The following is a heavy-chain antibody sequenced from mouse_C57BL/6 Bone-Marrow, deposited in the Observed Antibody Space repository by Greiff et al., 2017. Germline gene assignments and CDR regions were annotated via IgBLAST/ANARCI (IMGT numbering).Heavy chain of an antibody. CDR1: GYTFTSYD. V-gene: IGHV1-85*01. CDR2: SYPRAGSP. D-gene: IGHD1-1*01. Sequence: QVQLQQSGPELVKPGASVKLSCKASGYTFTSYDINWVKPRPGQGLEWIGWSYPRAGSPKYNEKFNGKATLTVDTSSSTAFMELHSLTSEDSVVYGCARFGITYAMDYWGQGTSVTVSS. CDR3: ARFGITYAMDY. J-gene: IGHJ4*01.